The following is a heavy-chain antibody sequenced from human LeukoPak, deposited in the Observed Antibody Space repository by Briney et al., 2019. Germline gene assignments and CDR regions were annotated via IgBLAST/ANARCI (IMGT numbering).Heavy chain of an antibody. Sequence: PGGSLRLSCAASGFTFSSYAMSWVRQAPGKGLEWVSAISGSGGSTYYADSVKGRFTISRDNSKNTLYLQMNSLRAEDTAVYYCAKGASGNSKWLPPGATVDDAFDVWGQGTMVTVSS. CDR3: AKGASGNSKWLPPGATVDDAFDV. CDR2: ISGSGGST. V-gene: IGHV3-23*01. D-gene: IGHD5-12*01. CDR1: GFTFSSYA. J-gene: IGHJ3*01.